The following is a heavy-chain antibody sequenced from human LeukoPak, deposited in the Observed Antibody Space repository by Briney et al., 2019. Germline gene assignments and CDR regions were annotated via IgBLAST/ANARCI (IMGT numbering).Heavy chain of an antibody. CDR2: ISGSGDTT. CDR1: EFYVGSNY. V-gene: IGHV3-23*01. J-gene: IGHJ4*02. Sequence: GGSLRLSCAASEFYVGSNYMTWVRQAPGKGLEWVSIISGSGDTTYYADSVKGRCTISRDNSQKTLYLQMNSLRVDDTAVYYCVKETDYDSRGYYSIFDYWGQGTLVTVSS. D-gene: IGHD3-22*01. CDR3: VKETDYDSRGYYSIFDY.